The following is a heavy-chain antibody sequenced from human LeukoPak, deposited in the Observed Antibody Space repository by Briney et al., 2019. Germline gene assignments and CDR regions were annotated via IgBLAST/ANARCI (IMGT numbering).Heavy chain of an antibody. V-gene: IGHV1-69*13. CDR1: GDTFSIYA. J-gene: IGHJ3*02. CDR3: ARGRPYAFDI. Sequence: SVTVSSKASGDTFSIYAISWVRPAPGQGLKWMGGIIPIFGTADYAQKFQGRVTITADESTSTAYMELSSLRSEDTAVYYCARGRPYAFDIWGQGTMVTVSS. CDR2: IIPIFGTA.